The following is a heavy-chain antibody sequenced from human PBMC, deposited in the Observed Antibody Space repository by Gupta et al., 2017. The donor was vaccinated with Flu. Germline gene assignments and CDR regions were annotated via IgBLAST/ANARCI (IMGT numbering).Heavy chain of an antibody. Sequence: QVQLVESGGGVVQPRRSLRLSCAASGFTFSSYGMHWVRQAPGKGLEWVAVIWYDGSNKYYADSVKGRFTISRDNSKNTLYLQMNSLRAEDTAVYYCARDLPARTFDYWGQGTLVTVSS. CDR3: ARDLPARTFDY. CDR2: IWYDGSNK. J-gene: IGHJ4*02. CDR1: GFTFSSYG. D-gene: IGHD6-6*01. V-gene: IGHV3-33*01.